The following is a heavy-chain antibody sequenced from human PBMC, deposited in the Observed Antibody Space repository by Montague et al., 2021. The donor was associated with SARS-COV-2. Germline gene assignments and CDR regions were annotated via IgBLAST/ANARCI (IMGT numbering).Heavy chain of an antibody. V-gene: IGHV2-70*11. CDR3: ARASLAWLDY. Sequence: PALVKPRQTLTLTCTFSGFSLSTSGMCVSWIRQPPGKALEWLARXDWDDDKYYSTSLKTRLTISKDTSKNQVVLTMTNMDPVDTATYYCARASLAWLDYWGQGTLVTVSS. D-gene: IGHD5-24*01. CDR2: XDWDDDK. CDR1: GFSLSTSGMC. J-gene: IGHJ4*02.